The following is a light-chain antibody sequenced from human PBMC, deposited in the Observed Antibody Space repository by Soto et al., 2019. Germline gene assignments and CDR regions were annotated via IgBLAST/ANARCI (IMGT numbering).Light chain of an antibody. V-gene: IGKV3-20*01. J-gene: IGKJ3*01. CDR3: LQYGSSPPT. CDR2: GAS. Sequence: EIVLTQSPGTLSLSPGERATLSCRASQSVSSSYLAWYQQKPGQAPRLLIYGASSRATGIPDRFSGSGSGTDFTLTISRLEPEDFAVYYCLQYGSSPPTFGPGTKVDIK. CDR1: QSVSSSY.